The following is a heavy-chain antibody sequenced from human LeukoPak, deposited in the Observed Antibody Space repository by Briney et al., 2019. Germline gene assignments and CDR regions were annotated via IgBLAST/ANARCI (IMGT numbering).Heavy chain of an antibody. J-gene: IGHJ4*02. D-gene: IGHD3-10*01. CDR1: GGSISSSSYY. CDR3: ARLDYYGSGSYSDY. Sequence: SETLSLTCTVSGGSISSSSYYWGWIRQPPGKGLEWIGSIYYSGSTYYNPSLKSRVTISVDTPKNQFSLKLSSVTAADTAVYYCARLDYYGSGSYSDYWGQGTLVTVSS. V-gene: IGHV4-39*01. CDR2: IYYSGST.